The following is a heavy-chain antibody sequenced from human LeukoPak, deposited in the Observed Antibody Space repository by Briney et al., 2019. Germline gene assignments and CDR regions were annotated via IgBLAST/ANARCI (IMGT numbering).Heavy chain of an antibody. CDR1: GFTFSSYA. CDR2: ISGSGGST. D-gene: IGHD1-26*01. Sequence: GGSLRLSCAASGFTFSSYAMSWVRQAPGKGLEWVSAISGSGGSTYYADSVKGRFTISRDNSKNTLYLQMNSLRAEDTAVYYCARDGSGSYYRGTDDYWGQGTLVTVSS. J-gene: IGHJ4*02. CDR3: ARDGSGSYYRGTDDY. V-gene: IGHV3-23*01.